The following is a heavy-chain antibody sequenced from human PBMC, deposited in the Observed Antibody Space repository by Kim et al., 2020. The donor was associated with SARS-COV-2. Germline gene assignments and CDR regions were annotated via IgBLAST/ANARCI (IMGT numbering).Heavy chain of an antibody. CDR2: ISAYNGNT. CDR1: GYTFTSYG. CDR3: AREYGQLLWFGELSGGWFDP. J-gene: IGHJ5*02. Sequence: ASVKVSCKASGYTFTSYGISWVRQAPGQGLEWMGWISAYNGNTNYAQKLQGRVTMTTDTSTSTAYMELRSLRSDDTAVYYCAREYGQLLWFGELSGGWFDPWGQGTLVPVSS. V-gene: IGHV1-18*04. D-gene: IGHD3-10*01.